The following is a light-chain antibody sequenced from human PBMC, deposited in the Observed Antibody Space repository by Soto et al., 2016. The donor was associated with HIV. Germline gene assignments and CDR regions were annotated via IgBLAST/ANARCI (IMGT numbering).Light chain of an antibody. V-gene: IGKV1-8*01. J-gene: IGKJ1*01. CDR3: QQCYNTPRT. CDR2: DAS. Sequence: AIRMTQSPSSLSASTGDRVTITCRASQGVSDYLAWYQQISGKAPNLLIYDASSLQSGVPSRFSGSGSGTDFTLIISSLQPEDFATYYCQQCYNTPRTFGQGTMVEIK. CDR1: QGVSDY.